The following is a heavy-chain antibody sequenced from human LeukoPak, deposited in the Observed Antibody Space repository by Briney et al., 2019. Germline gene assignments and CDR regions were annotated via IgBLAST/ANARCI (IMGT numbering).Heavy chain of an antibody. Sequence: ASVKVSCKASGYTFTSYGISWVRQAPGQGLEWMGWISAYNGNTDYAQKFQGRVTLTTDTSTSTAYMELRSLRSDDTAVYYCARDRSGSYEYYMDVGGKGTTVTVSS. D-gene: IGHD1-26*01. CDR3: ARDRSGSYEYYMDV. J-gene: IGHJ6*03. CDR2: ISAYNGNT. V-gene: IGHV1-18*01. CDR1: GYTFTSYG.